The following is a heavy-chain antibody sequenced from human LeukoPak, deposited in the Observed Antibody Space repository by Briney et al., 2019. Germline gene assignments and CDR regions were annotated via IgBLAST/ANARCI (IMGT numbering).Heavy chain of an antibody. CDR1: GGSFSGYY. D-gene: IGHD4-17*01. Sequence: SETLSLTCAVYGGSFSGYYWSWIRQPPGKGLEWIGEINHSGSTNYNPSLKSRVTISVDTSKNQFSLKLSSVTAADTAVYYCARNNYGDYVWYFDLWGRGTLVTVSS. CDR2: INHSGST. V-gene: IGHV4-34*01. J-gene: IGHJ2*01. CDR3: ARNNYGDYVWYFDL.